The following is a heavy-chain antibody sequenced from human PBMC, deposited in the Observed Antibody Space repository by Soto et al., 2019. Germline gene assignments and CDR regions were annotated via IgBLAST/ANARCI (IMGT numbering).Heavy chain of an antibody. J-gene: IGHJ4*02. Sequence: QVQLVQSGAEVKKPGASVKVSCKTSGYSFTSYYIHWVRQAPRQGLEWMGIINPSDRTTYYAQKFQGRVTMTSETSTITVYMELSSLRSEDTAVYYCASATTMRGAYVASWGQGALVTVSS. V-gene: IGHV1-46*01. CDR1: GYSFTSYY. D-gene: IGHD1-1*01. CDR3: ASATTMRGAYVAS. CDR2: INPSDRTT.